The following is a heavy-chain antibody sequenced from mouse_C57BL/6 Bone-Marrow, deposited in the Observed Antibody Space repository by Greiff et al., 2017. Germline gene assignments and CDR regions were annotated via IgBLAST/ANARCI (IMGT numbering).Heavy chain of an antibody. Sequence: DVHLVESGGDLVKPGGSLKLSCAASGFTFSSYGMSWVRQTPDKRLEWVATISSGGSYTYYPDSVKGRFTISRDNAKNTLYLQMSSLKSEDTAMYYCARLGYYGSSHWYFDVWGTGTTVTVSS. CDR2: ISSGGSYT. CDR1: GFTFSSYG. CDR3: ARLGYYGSSHWYFDV. V-gene: IGHV5-6*01. J-gene: IGHJ1*03. D-gene: IGHD1-1*01.